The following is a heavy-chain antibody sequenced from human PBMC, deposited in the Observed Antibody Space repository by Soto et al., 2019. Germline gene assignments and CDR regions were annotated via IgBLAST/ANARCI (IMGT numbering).Heavy chain of an antibody. CDR3: ANSIGYKNAWLDS. CDR2: ITYVGNER. D-gene: IGHD1-20*01. CDR1: EIIFSSYG. J-gene: IGHJ4*02. V-gene: IGHV3-30*18. Sequence: QVQVVESGGGVVQPGRSLRLSCVASEIIFSSYGMNWVRQAPGKGLEWVAGITYVGNERYYVDSVKGRFTISRDNSKNTKYLEMNNLRGEDTAMYYCANSIGYKNAWLDSWGQGTLVTVSS.